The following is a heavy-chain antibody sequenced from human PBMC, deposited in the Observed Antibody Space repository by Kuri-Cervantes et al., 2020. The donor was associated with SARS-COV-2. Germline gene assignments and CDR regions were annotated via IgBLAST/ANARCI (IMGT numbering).Heavy chain of an antibody. J-gene: IGHJ6*02. D-gene: IGHD3-3*01. CDR2: ISGSGGST. Sequence: GESLKISCAASGFTFSSYAMSWVRQAPGKGLEWGSAISGSGGSTYYADSVKGRFTISRDNSKNTLYLQMNSLRAEDTAVYYCAKALPGVTIFGVVIMSEGENYYYGMDVWGQGTTVTVSS. CDR3: AKALPGVTIFGVVIMSEGENYYYGMDV. V-gene: IGHV3-23*01. CDR1: GFTFSSYA.